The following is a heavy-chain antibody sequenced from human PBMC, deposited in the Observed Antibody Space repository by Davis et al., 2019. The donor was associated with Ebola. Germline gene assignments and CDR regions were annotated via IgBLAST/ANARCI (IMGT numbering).Heavy chain of an antibody. V-gene: IGHV4-4*02. CDR1: GGSISSSNW. CDR3: ARGMGYCSSTSCYSWGPPDY. J-gene: IGHJ4*02. Sequence: MPSETLSLTCAVSGGSISSSNWWSWVRQPPGKGLEWIGEIYHSGSTNYNPSLKSRVTISVDKSKNQFSLKLSSVTAADTAVYYCARGMGYCSSTSCYSWGPPDYWGQGTLVTVSS. D-gene: IGHD2-2*01. CDR2: IYHSGST.